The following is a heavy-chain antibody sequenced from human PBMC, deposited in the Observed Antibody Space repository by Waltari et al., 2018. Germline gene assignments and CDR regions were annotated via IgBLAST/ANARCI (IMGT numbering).Heavy chain of an antibody. CDR2: ISSSSSYI. CDR1: GFTFSSYS. V-gene: IGHV3-21*01. Sequence: EVQLVESGGGLVKPGGSLRLSCAASGFTFSSYSMNWVRQAPGKGLEWVSSISSSSSYIYYADSVKGRFTISRDKAKNSLYLQMNSLRAEDTAVYYWARDSSYDSSGYFARGLYYFDYWGQGTLVTVSS. J-gene: IGHJ4*02. D-gene: IGHD3-22*01. CDR3: ARDSSYDSSGYFARGLYYFDY.